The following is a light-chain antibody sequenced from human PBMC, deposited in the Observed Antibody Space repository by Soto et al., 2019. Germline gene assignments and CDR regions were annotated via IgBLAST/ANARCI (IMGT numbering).Light chain of an antibody. CDR3: QQYNNWPPMYT. V-gene: IGKV3-15*01. J-gene: IGKJ2*01. CDR1: PSVSSN. Sequence: EIVMTQSPATLSVSPGERATLSCRASPSVSSNLAWYQQTPGQAPRLLIYGASTRATGIPARFSGSGSGTEFTLTISSLQSEDFAVYYCQQYNNWPPMYTFGQGTKLEIK. CDR2: GAS.